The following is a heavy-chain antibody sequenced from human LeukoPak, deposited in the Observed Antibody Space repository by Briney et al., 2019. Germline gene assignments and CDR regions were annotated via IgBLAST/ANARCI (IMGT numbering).Heavy chain of an antibody. D-gene: IGHD6-6*01. J-gene: IGHJ4*02. V-gene: IGHV4-59*11. Sequence: PSETLSLTCTVSGDSTSSHYWSWIRQPPGKGLEWIGYIYYSGSTNYNPSLKSRVTMSVDTSKNQFSLKLRSVTAADTAVYSCARLSIAALSSPDYWGQGTLVTVSS. CDR2: IYYSGST. CDR1: GDSTSSHY. CDR3: ARLSIAALSSPDY.